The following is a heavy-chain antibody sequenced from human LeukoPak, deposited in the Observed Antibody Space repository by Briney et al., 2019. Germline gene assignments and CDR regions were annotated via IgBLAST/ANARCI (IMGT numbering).Heavy chain of an antibody. V-gene: IGHV1-18*01. CDR1: GYTFTSYG. CDR3: ARGVRVGGNTRLYYYYMDV. CDR2: INTYNGNT. D-gene: IGHD1-26*01. J-gene: IGHJ6*03. Sequence: GASVKVSCKASGYTFTSYGISWVRQAPGQGLESMGWINTYNGNTNYAQKLQDRVTMTTDTSTSTAYMELRSLTSDDTAVYYCARGVRVGGNTRLYYYYMDVWGKGTTVTVSS.